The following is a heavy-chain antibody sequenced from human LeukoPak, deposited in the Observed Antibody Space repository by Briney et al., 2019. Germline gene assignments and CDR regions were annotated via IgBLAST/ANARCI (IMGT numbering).Heavy chain of an antibody. CDR3: ARERTHYGMDV. D-gene: IGHD2-2*01. Sequence: PGGSPRLSRAASGFTFSSYDMHWVRQATGKGLEWVSAIGTAGDTYYPGSVKGRFTISRENAKNSLYLQMNSLRAGDTAVYYCARERTHYGMDVWGQGTTVTVSS. J-gene: IGHJ6*02. CDR1: GFTFSSYD. CDR2: IGTAGDT. V-gene: IGHV3-13*01.